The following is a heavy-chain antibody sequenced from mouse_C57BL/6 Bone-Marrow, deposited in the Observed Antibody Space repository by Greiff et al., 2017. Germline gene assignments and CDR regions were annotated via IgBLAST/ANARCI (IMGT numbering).Heavy chain of an antibody. J-gene: IGHJ4*01. CDR3: ARRAAQATWAMDY. V-gene: IGHV1-55*01. Sequence: VQLQQSGAELVKPGASVKMSCKASGYTFTSYWITWVKQRPGQGLEWIGDIYPGSGSTNYNEKFKSKATLTVDTSSSTAYMQLSSLTSEGSAVYYCARRAAQATWAMDYWGQGTSVTVSA. CDR2: IYPGSGST. CDR1: GYTFTSYW. D-gene: IGHD3-2*02.